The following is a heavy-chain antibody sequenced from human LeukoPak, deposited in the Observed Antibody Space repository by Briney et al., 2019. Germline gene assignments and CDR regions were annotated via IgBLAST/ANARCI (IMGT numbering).Heavy chain of an antibody. J-gene: IGHJ6*02. CDR1: GFTFDDYA. CDR2: ISWNSGSI. D-gene: IGHD6-13*01. Sequence: GRSLRLSCAASGFTFDDYAMHWVRQAPGKGLEWVSGISWNSGSIGYADSVKGRFTISRDNAKNSLYLQMNSLRAKDTALYYCAKDLGSGAAAGTTTYYYYYGMDVWGQGTTVTVSS. V-gene: IGHV3-9*01. CDR3: AKDLGSGAAAGTTTYYYYYGMDV.